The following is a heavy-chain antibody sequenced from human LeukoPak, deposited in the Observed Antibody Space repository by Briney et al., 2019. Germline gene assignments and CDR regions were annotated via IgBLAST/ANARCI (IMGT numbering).Heavy chain of an antibody. D-gene: IGHD5-24*01. V-gene: IGHV4-31*03. CDR3: ARVQSDTDSFDI. CDR1: GGSISSGGYY. J-gene: IGHJ3*02. CDR2: IYYSGST. Sequence: SETLSLTCTVSGGSISSGGYYWSWIRQHPGKGLEWIGYIYYSGSTYYNPSLKSRVTISVDTTKNQFSLKLSSVTAADTAVYYCARVQSDTDSFDIWGQGTMVTVPS.